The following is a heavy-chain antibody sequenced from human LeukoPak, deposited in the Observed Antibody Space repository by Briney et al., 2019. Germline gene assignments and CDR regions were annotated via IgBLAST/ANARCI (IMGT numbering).Heavy chain of an antibody. Sequence: GGSLRLSCAASGFTFSSYWMSWVRQAPGKGLEWVANIKQDGSEKYYVDSVKGRFTISRDNAKNSLYLQMNSLRAEDTAVYYCARDRVTMVRGVNYYFYYWGQGTLVTVSS. CDR2: IKQDGSEK. CDR3: ARDRVTMVRGVNYYFYY. CDR1: GFTFSSYW. D-gene: IGHD3-10*01. V-gene: IGHV3-7*05. J-gene: IGHJ4*02.